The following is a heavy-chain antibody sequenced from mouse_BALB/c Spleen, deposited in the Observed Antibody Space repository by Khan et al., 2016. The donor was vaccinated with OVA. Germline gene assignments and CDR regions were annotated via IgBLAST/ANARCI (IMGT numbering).Heavy chain of an antibody. CDR3: ARSGQLGLRGGFTY. Sequence: QVQLQQSGAELARPGASVKMSCKTSGYTFTTHTLHWVKQRPGRSLEWIGYINPSNDYTNYNQKFKDKSTLTADKSSSTAYMQLSSLTSEDSAVYYCARSGQLGLRGGFTYWGQGTLVTVSA. D-gene: IGHD3-2*01. CDR1: GYTFTTHT. CDR2: INPSNDYT. J-gene: IGHJ3*01. V-gene: IGHV1-4*01.